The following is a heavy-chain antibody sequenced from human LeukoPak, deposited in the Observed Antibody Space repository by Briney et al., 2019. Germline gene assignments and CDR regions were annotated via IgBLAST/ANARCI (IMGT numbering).Heavy chain of an antibody. D-gene: IGHD2-15*01. CDR3: ARDKVVVAATPIWFDP. V-gene: IGHV1-2*02. Sequence: ASVKVSCKASGGTFSSYAISWVRQAPGQGLEWMGWINPNSGGTNYAQKFQGRVTMTRDTSISTAYMELSRLRSDDTAVYYCARDKVVVAATPIWFDPWGQGTLVTVSS. J-gene: IGHJ5*02. CDR1: GGTFSSYA. CDR2: INPNSGGT.